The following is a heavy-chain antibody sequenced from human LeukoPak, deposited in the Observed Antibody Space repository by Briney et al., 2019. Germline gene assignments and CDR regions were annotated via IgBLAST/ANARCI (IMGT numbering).Heavy chain of an antibody. V-gene: IGHV3-21*01. CDR2: ITSSSLYI. D-gene: IGHD6-13*01. J-gene: IGHJ4*02. Sequence: PGGSLRLSCAASGFTFSSCTMNWVRQAPGKGLEWVSSITSSSLYIYYADSVKGRFTISRDNAKNSLYLQMNSLRAEDTAVYYCASWGRAAAGTPYWGQGTLVTVSS. CDR1: GFTFSSCT. CDR3: ASWGRAAAGTPY.